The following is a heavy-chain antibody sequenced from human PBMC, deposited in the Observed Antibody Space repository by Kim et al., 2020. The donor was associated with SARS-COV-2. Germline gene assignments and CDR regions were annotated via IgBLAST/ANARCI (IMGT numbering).Heavy chain of an antibody. CDR2: IYPDDSDT. D-gene: IGHD2-15*01. CDR1: GYSFTNYW. J-gene: IGHJ6*02. CDR3: ARLASDCSTGTCRGGGGLDV. Sequence: GESLKISCKGSGYSFTNYWIGWVRQMPGKGLEWMGIIYPDDSDTRYSPSFQGQVTISVDKSISAAYLQWRSLEASDTAMYYCARLASDCSTGTCRGGGGLDVWGQGTTVTVSS. V-gene: IGHV5-51*01.